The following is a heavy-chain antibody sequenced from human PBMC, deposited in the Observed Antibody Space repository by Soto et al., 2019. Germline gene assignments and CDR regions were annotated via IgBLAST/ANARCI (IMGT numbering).Heavy chain of an antibody. CDR3: ARDSIRYDSRGYLFDP. CDR1: GGTFSSYA. J-gene: IGHJ5*02. V-gene: IGHV1-69*01. CDR2: IIPIFGTA. Sequence: QVQLVQSGAEVKKPGSSVKVSCKASGGTFSSYAISWVRQAPGQGLEWMGGIIPIFGTANYAQKVQGRVTITADEATSKAYLELSSLRSEATAVYYCARDSIRYDSRGYLFDPWGQGTLVTVSS. D-gene: IGHD3-22*01.